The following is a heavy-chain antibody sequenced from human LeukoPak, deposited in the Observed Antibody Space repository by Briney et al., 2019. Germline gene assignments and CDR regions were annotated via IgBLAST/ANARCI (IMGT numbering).Heavy chain of an antibody. D-gene: IGHD6-6*01. V-gene: IGHV1-2*02. J-gene: IGHJ6*03. CDR2: INPNSGGT. CDR1: GYTFTGYY. CDR3: ARDIAIAARPGGLYYYYYYMDV. Sequence: GGSVKVSCKASGYTFTGYYMHWVRQAPGQGLEGMGWINPNSGGTNYAQKFQGRVTMTRDASISTAYMELSRLRSDDTAVYYCARDIAIAARPGGLYYYYYYMDVWGKGTTVTVSS.